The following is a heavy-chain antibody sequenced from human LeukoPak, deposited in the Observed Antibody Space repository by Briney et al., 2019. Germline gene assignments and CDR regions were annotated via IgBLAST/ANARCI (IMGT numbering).Heavy chain of an antibody. J-gene: IGHJ4*02. CDR3: TTGIKTADH. Sequence: GGSLRPSCVVSGFTFSNYWMFWVRQAPGKGLEWVGFIRSKPYGGTTEYAASVKGRFTISRDDSKSIAYLQMNSLKTEDTAVYYCTTGIKTADHWGQGTLVTVSS. CDR1: GFTFSNYW. V-gene: IGHV3-49*04. CDR2: IRSKPYGGTT. D-gene: IGHD2-15*01.